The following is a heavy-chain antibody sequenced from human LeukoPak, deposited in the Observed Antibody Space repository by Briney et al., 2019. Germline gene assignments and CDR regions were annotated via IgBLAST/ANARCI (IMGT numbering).Heavy chain of an antibody. Sequence: ASVKVSCKASGGTFSSYAISWVRQAPGQGLEWMGGIIPIFGTANYAQKFQGRVTIIADESTSTAYMELSSLRSEDTAVYYCARRATMVRGVIIGFTHFGPFDYWGQGTLVTVSS. CDR3: ARRATMVRGVIIGFTHFGPFDY. CDR1: GGTFSSYA. CDR2: IIPIFGTA. J-gene: IGHJ4*02. V-gene: IGHV1-69*01. D-gene: IGHD3-10*01.